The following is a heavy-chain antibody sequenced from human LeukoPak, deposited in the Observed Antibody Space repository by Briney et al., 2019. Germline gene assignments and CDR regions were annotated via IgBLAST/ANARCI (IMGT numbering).Heavy chain of an antibody. CDR1: GFTFSSYG. CDR3: AKDHWGYCSSTSCSTKD. V-gene: IGHV3-30*02. D-gene: IGHD2-2*01. J-gene: IGHJ4*02. Sequence: GGSLRLSCAASGFTFSSYGMHWVRQAPGKGLEWVAFIRYDGSNKYYADSVKGRFTISRDNAKNTLYLQMNSLRAEDTAVYYCAKDHWGYCSSTSCSTKDWGQGTLVTVSS. CDR2: IRYDGSNK.